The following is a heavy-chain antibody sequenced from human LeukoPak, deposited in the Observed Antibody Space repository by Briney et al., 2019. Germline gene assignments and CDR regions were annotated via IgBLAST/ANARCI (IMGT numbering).Heavy chain of an antibody. Sequence: GGSLRLSCAASGFTFSTFSMYWVRQAPGKGLEWVALISHSGSEKYYADSVEGRFTISRDNSRNTLYLQMNTLRADDTGVYYCAGADTGSWDFGRGAQGTLVTVSS. CDR1: GFTFSTFS. CDR3: AGADTGSWDFGR. V-gene: IGHV3-30-3*01. CDR2: ISHSGSEK. J-gene: IGHJ4*02. D-gene: IGHD6-13*01.